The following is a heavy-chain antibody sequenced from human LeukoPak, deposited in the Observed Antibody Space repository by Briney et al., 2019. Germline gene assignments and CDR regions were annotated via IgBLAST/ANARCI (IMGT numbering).Heavy chain of an antibody. J-gene: IGHJ4*02. D-gene: IGHD3-22*01. V-gene: IGHV3-21*01. CDR2: ISSSGIYT. CDR3: ASLHYYDSSGRDY. CDR1: GFTFSSYS. Sequence: KPGGSLRLSCAASGFTFSSYSMTSVRQAPGKGLKWVSTISSSGIYTYYAHSVKGRFTISRDDAKNSLYLQMNSLRAEDTAVYYCASLHYYDSSGRDYWGQGTLVTVSS.